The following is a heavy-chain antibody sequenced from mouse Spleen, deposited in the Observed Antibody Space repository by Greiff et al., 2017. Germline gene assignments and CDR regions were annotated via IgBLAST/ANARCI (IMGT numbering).Heavy chain of an antibody. J-gene: IGHJ2*01. CDR2: ISSGGGDT. Sequence: EVHLVQSGGGLVKPGGSLKLSCAASGFTFSSYAMSWVRQTPEQRLEWVAYISSGGGDTYYPDSLKGRFTISRDNAKNTLYLQMSSLKSEDTAMYYCARHDYWGQGTTLTVSS. V-gene: IGHV5-12-1*01. CDR3: ARHDY. CDR1: GFTFSSYA.